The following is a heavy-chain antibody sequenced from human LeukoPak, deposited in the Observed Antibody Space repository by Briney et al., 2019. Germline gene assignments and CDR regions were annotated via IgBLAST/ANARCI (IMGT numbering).Heavy chain of an antibody. CDR2: INHSGST. Sequence: SETLSLTCAVSGGSFSGYYWSWIRQPPGKGLEWIGEINHSGSTNYNPSLKSRVTISVDTSKNQFSLKLSSVTAADTAVYYCASRKGALYYYDSSGYSFDYWGQGTLVTVSS. CDR3: ASRKGALYYYDSSGYSFDY. CDR1: GGSFSGYY. J-gene: IGHJ4*02. V-gene: IGHV4-34*01. D-gene: IGHD3-22*01.